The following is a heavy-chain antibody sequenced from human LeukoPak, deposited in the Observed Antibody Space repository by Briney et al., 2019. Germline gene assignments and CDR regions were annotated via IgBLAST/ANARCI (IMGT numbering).Heavy chain of an antibody. V-gene: IGHV3-30*02. J-gene: IGHJ4*02. CDR2: IKHDESKK. D-gene: IGHD3-10*01. Sequence: GGSLRLSCAASGFTFSNYGMHWVRQAPGKGLEWVAFIKHDESKKHYADSVKGRFTISRDTAKNTLYLQMNSLGVEDTAVYYCAKESASLHVSGASFDYWGQGTLVTVSS. CDR1: GFTFSNYG. CDR3: AKESASLHVSGASFDY.